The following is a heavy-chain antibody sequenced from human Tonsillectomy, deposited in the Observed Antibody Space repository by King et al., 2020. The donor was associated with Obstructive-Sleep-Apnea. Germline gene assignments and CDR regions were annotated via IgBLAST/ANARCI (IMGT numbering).Heavy chain of an antibody. V-gene: IGHV4-59*08. CDR2: IFYSGST. J-gene: IGHJ4*02. Sequence: QLQESGPGLVKPSETLSLTCTVSGGSISSYSWSWIRQPPGKGLEWIGYIFYSGSTNYNPSLKSRVTISVDTSKNQFSLKLSSVPAADTAVYYCVGQGGQLPFDYWGQGTLVTVSS. D-gene: IGHD6-6*01. CDR1: GGSISSYS. CDR3: VGQGGQLPFDY.